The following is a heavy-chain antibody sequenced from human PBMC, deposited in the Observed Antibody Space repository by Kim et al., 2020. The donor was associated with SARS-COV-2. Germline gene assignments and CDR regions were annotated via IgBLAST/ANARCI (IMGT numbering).Heavy chain of an antibody. V-gene: IGHV7-4-1*02. D-gene: IGHD3-10*01. Sequence: AQVFPGRFVFSLDTSVRTAYLQISSLKAEDTAVYYCARVDSGSYLSYFDYWGQGTLVTVSS. CDR3: ARVDSGSYLSYFDY. J-gene: IGHJ4*02.